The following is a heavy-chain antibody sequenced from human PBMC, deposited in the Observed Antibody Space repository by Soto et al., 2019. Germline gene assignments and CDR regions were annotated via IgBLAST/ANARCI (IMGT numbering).Heavy chain of an antibody. Sequence: GGSLRLSCAASGFTFSSYGMHWVRQAPGKGLEWVAVISYDGSNKYYADSVKCRFTISRDNSKNTLYLQMNSLRAEDTAVYYCAKEPLGWYYYGSGSYYFDYWGQGTLVTVSS. CDR2: ISYDGSNK. J-gene: IGHJ4*02. CDR1: GFTFSSYG. CDR3: AKEPLGWYYYGSGSYYFDY. D-gene: IGHD3-10*01. V-gene: IGHV3-30*18.